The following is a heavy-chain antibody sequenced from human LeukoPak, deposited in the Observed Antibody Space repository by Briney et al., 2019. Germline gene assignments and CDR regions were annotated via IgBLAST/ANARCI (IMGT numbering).Heavy chain of an antibody. CDR1: GFTFSSYA. D-gene: IGHD1-26*01. CDR3: AKMSGVVGATTLNY. V-gene: IGHV3-23*01. J-gene: IGHJ4*02. Sequence: GGSLRLSCAASGFTFSSYAMSWVRQAPGKGLEWVSAISGSGGSTYYADSVKGRFTISRDNSKNTLYLQMNSLRAEDTAVYYCAKMSGVVGATTLNYWGQGTLVTVSS. CDR2: ISGSGGST.